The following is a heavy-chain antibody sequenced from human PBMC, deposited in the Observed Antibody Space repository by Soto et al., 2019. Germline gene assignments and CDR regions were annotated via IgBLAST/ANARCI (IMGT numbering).Heavy chain of an antibody. CDR1: GXTFSIYA. Sequence: GSLRLSCAAPGXTFSIYALHWVRQAPGKGLEWVAVMSPNGNNQYYADSVKGRFTISRDTSKSTLYLQMDSLRPDYTAVYYCATGANFYYDTSRYWGQGTLGTVSS. J-gene: IGHJ4*02. CDR3: ATGANFYYDTSRY. CDR2: MSPNGNNQ. D-gene: IGHD3-22*01. V-gene: IGHV3-30-3*01.